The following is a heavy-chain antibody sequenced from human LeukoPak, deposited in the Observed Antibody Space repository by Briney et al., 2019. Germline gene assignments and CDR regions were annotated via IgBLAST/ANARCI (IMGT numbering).Heavy chain of an antibody. CDR1: DGSLSGYS. D-gene: IGHD4/OR15-4a*01. V-gene: IGHV4-59*01. J-gene: IGHJ5*02. CDR2: IYYSGDT. Sequence: PSETLSLTCTVSDGSLSGYSWSWIRQPPGKGLEWIGYIYYSGDTNYNPSLKSRVTLSLDTSRNQLSLQLTSVTTADTAMYYCVRGPYGASISKWFDPWGQGTLVIVSS. CDR3: VRGPYGASISKWFDP.